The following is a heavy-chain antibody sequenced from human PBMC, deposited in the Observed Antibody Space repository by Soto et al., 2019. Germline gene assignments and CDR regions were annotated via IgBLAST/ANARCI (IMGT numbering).Heavy chain of an antibody. V-gene: IGHV1-3*01. CDR1: GYTFTRYT. CDR2: INPDNGNT. CDR3: ARGIATGQLDP. J-gene: IGHJ5*02. Sequence: QVQLVQSGAEVKKPGASVKMSCKASGYTFTRYTMNWGRQAPGQRLEWMGWINPDNGNTKSSQKFQDRVIITRDTSASTAYIELSRLRSEDTAVYYCARGIATGQLDPWGQGTLVTVSS. D-gene: IGHD2-15*01.